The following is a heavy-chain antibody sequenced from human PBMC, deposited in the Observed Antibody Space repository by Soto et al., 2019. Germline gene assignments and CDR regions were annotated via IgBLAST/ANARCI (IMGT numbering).Heavy chain of an antibody. CDR3: ARSAFTIFGVAPYIRYFDL. CDR2: IKQDGSEK. J-gene: IGHJ2*01. D-gene: IGHD3-3*01. Sequence: PGGSLRLSCAASGFTFSSYWMSWVRQAPGKGLEWVANIKQDGSEKYYVDSVKGRFTISRDNAKNSLYLQMNSLRAEDTAVYYCARSAFTIFGVAPYIRYFDLWGRGTLVTVSS. CDR1: GFTFSSYW. V-gene: IGHV3-7*03.